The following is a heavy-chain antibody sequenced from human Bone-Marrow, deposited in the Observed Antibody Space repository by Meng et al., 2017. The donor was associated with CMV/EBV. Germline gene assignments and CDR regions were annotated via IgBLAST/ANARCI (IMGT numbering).Heavy chain of an antibody. Sequence: SVKVSCKASGGTFSSYAISWVRQAPGQGLEWMGGIIPIFGTANYAQKFQGRVTITTAESTSTAYMELSSLRSEDTAVYYCARRFFYGDCSSTSCYIPFDYWGQGTLVTVSS. J-gene: IGHJ4*02. V-gene: IGHV1-69*05. CDR3: ARRFFYGDCSSTSCYIPFDY. D-gene: IGHD2-2*02. CDR2: IIPIFGTA. CDR1: GGTFSSYA.